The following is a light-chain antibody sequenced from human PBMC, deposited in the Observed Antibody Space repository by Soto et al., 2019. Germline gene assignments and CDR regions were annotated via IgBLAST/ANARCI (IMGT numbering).Light chain of an antibody. CDR2: AAS. CDR1: QSIGSN. V-gene: IGKV1-39*01. Sequence: DLQMTQSPSSLSASVRDRVTITCRASQSIGSNLNWYQQSPGKAPKLLVFAASSKPRGVPLRFDARGSGTDFSLTIYTLQPDALVTDYCQQTHTFPWTFGQGTKVDVK. J-gene: IGKJ1*01. CDR3: QQTHTFPWT.